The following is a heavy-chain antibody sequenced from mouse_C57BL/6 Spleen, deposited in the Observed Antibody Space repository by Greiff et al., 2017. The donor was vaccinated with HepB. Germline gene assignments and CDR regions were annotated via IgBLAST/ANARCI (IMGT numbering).Heavy chain of an antibody. CDR1: GYTFTSYW. Sequence: VQLQQPGAELVKPGASVKMSCKASGYTFTSYWITWVKQRPGQGLEWIGEIYPGDGSTNYNEKFKSKATLTVDTSSSTAYMQLSSLTSEDSAVYYCARRYDSSYEGGAMDYWGQGTSVTVSS. CDR3: ARRYDSSYEGGAMDY. J-gene: IGHJ4*01. V-gene: IGHV1-55*01. CDR2: IYPGDGST. D-gene: IGHD1-1*01.